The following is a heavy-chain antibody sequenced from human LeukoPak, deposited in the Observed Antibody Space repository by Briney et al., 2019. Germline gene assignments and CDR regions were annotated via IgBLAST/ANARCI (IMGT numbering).Heavy chain of an antibody. CDR1: GGTFSSYA. D-gene: IGHD3-10*01. Sequence: EASVKVSCKASGGTFSSYAISWVRQAPGQGLEWMGGIIPIFGTANYAQKFQGRVTITADESTSTAYMELSSLRSEDTAVYYCARSVGYYYGSGSLYYYGMDVWGKGTTATVSS. CDR2: IIPIFGTA. V-gene: IGHV1-69*13. J-gene: IGHJ6*04. CDR3: ARSVGYYYGSGSLYYYGMDV.